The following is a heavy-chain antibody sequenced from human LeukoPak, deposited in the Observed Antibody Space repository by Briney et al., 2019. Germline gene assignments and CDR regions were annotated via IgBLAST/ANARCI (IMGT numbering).Heavy chain of an antibody. V-gene: IGHV3-30*03. Sequence: GRSLRLSCAASGFTFSSYGMHWVRQAPGKGLEWVAVISYDGSNKYYADSVKGRFTISRDNSKNTLYLQMNSLRAEDTAVYYCARDFSCGGDCYHDAFDIWGQGTMVTVSS. CDR1: GFTFSSYG. CDR2: ISYDGSNK. D-gene: IGHD2-21*02. J-gene: IGHJ3*02. CDR3: ARDFSCGGDCYHDAFDI.